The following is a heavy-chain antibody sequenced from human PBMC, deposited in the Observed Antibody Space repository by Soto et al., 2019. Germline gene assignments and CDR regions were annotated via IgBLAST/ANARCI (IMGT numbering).Heavy chain of an antibody. Sequence: GASVKVSCKASGYTFTSYGISWVRQAPGQGLEWMGWISAYNGNTNYAQKLQGRVTMTTDTSTSTAYMELRSLRSDDTAVYYCARGGSDDILTPYGMDVWGQGTRVTVSS. D-gene: IGHD3-9*01. V-gene: IGHV1-18*01. J-gene: IGHJ6*02. CDR2: ISAYNGNT. CDR3: ARGGSDDILTPYGMDV. CDR1: GYTFTSYG.